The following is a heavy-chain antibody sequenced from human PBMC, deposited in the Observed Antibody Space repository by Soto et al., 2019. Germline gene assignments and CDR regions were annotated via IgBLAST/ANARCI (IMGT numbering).Heavy chain of an antibody. CDR2: INHSGST. J-gene: IGHJ6*02. CDR1: GGSFSGYY. D-gene: IGHD6-6*01. V-gene: IGHV4-34*01. CDR3: ARVGSSSSDYYYYYGMDV. Sequence: LSLTCAVYGGSFSGYYWIWIRQPPGKGLEWIGEINHSGSTNYNPSLKSRVTISVDTSKNQFSLKLSSVTAADTAVYYCARVGSSSSDYYYYYGMDVWGQGTTVTVSS.